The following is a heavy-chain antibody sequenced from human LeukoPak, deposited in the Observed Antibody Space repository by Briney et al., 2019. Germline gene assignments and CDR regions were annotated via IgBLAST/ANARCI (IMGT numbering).Heavy chain of an antibody. CDR2: ISSDGSKT. CDR3: ARDSTYWYDSGSSGPHYFDY. J-gene: IGHJ4*02. V-gene: IGHV3-30*01. Sequence: LPGGSLRLSCAASGFIFSNYAMHWVRQAPGKGLEWVALISSDGSKTYHADSVKGRFSISRDNSKNTLYLQLNSLRAEGTSVYYCARDSTYWYDSGSSGPHYFDYWGQGTLVTVSS. CDR1: GFIFSNYA. D-gene: IGHD3-10*01.